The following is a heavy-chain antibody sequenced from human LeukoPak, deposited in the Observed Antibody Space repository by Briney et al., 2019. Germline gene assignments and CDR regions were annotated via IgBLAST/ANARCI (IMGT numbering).Heavy chain of an antibody. J-gene: IGHJ4*02. D-gene: IGHD1-26*01. CDR2: ISLAGQT. Sequence: SETLSLTCGVSGGSISGTDWWSWVRQPPGQGLEWIGEISLAGQTNYNPSLNGRVTMSLDKSSSQLSLHLTSVTAADTATYFCSRESGPFCPFGYWGQGTLVIVSS. CDR3: SRESGPFCPFGY. CDR1: GGSISGTDW. V-gene: IGHV4/OR15-8*02.